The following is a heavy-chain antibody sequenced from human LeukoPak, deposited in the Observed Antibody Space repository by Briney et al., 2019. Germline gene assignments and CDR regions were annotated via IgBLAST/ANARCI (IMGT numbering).Heavy chain of an antibody. D-gene: IGHD2-2*01. J-gene: IGHJ4*02. Sequence: GGSLRLSCSASGFTFSNYWMGWVRQAPGKGLEWVANIKQDESEKYYVDSVKGRFTISRDNAKSSLYLQMNSLRAEDTAVYYCARALDSSSSRYQAFEEWGQGTLVTVSS. CDR1: GFTFSNYW. CDR2: IKQDESEK. V-gene: IGHV3-7*01. CDR3: ARALDSSSSRYQAFEE.